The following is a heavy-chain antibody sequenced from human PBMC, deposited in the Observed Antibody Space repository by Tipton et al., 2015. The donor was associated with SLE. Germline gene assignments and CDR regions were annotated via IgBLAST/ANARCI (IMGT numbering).Heavy chain of an antibody. CDR1: GGSITGYY. V-gene: IGHV4-59*01. Sequence: TLSLTCTVSGGSITGYYLNWIRQPPGKGLEWIGYVFYSGHTNYNPSLKSRVTISVDTSKNQFSLKLSSVTAADTAVYYCARDKPYDIWGQGTMVTVSS. J-gene: IGHJ3*02. CDR3: ARDKPYDI. CDR2: VFYSGHT.